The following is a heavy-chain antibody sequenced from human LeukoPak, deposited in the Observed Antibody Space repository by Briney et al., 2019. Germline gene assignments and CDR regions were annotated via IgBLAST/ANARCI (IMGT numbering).Heavy chain of an antibody. CDR3: ARVPRSYYDSSGSDYYFDY. Sequence: ASVKVPCKASGYTFTGYYMHWVRQAPGQGLEWMGWINPNSGGTNYAQKFQGRVTMTRDTSISTAYMELSRLRSDDTAVYYCARVPRSYYDSSGSDYYFDYWGQGTLVTVSS. V-gene: IGHV1-2*02. CDR2: INPNSGGT. D-gene: IGHD3-22*01. J-gene: IGHJ4*02. CDR1: GYTFTGYY.